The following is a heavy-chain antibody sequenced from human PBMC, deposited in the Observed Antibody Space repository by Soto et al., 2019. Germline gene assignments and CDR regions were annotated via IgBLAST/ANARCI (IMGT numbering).Heavy chain of an antibody. CDR3: ARDSGYSSGWYDGYFQH. CDR2: IKQDGSEK. CDR1: GFTFSSYW. Sequence: GGSLRLSCAASGFTFSSYWMSWVRQAPGKGLEWVANIKQDGSEKYYVDSVKGRFTISRDNAKNSLYLQMNSLRAEDTAVYYCARDSGYSSGWYDGYFQHWGQGTLVTVSS. V-gene: IGHV3-7*01. J-gene: IGHJ1*01. D-gene: IGHD6-19*01.